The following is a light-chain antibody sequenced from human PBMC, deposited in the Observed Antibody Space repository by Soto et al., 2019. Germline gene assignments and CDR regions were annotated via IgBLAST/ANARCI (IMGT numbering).Light chain of an antibody. CDR2: DNN. CDR3: ATWDRSLSVYVL. J-gene: IGLJ2*01. V-gene: IGLV1-51*01. CDR1: SSNVGSNY. Sequence: QSVLTQPPSVSAAPGQKVTISCSGSSSNVGSNYVSWYQQLPGTAPKLLIYDNNKRHSGIPDRFSGSKSGTSATLDITGLQTGDEADYYCATWDRSLSVYVLFGGGTKLTVL.